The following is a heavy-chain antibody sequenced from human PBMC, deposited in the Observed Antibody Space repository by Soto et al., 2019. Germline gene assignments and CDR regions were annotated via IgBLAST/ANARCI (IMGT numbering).Heavy chain of an antibody. Sequence: VQLQVSGPGLLKPSQTLSLTCTVSGASVXTXDXYXXFIRQPPGKGLEWLGYIFYSGDTYYNPSLKSRATISLNXSRNQXSXTLTSVXXXXXXVXXXXXXXTTDDFWGQGTLVTVSS. CDR3: XXXXTTDDF. J-gene: IGHJ1*01. CDR2: IFYSGDT. CDR1: GASVXTXDXY. V-gene: IGHV4-30-4*01. D-gene: IGHD4-17*01.